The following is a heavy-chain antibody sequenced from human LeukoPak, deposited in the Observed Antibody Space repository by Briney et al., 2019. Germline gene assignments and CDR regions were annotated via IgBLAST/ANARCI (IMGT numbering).Heavy chain of an antibody. Sequence: PGGSLRLSCAASGFAASGFTFSTFGMHWVRQAPGKGLEWVAFIRYDGFNKYYADSVKGRFTISRNNAKNTLYLQMNSLRADDTAMYYCARAVTYFYGSVTYDWFDPWGQGTLVTVSS. J-gene: IGHJ5*02. D-gene: IGHD3-10*01. CDR3: ARAVTYFYGSVTYDWFDP. CDR2: IRYDGFNK. CDR1: GFTFSTFG. V-gene: IGHV3-30*02.